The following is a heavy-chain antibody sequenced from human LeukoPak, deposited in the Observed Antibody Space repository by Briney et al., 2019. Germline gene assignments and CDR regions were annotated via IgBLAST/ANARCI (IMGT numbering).Heavy chain of an antibody. J-gene: IGHJ4*02. CDR3: ASGDEYYYDSSGYYYYYFDY. Sequence: PSETLSLTCTVSGGSISSYYWSWIRQPAGKGLEWIGRIYTSGSTNYNPSLKSRVTISVDTSKNQFSLKLSSVTAADTAVYYCASGDEYYYDSSGYYYYYFDYWGQGTLVTVSS. V-gene: IGHV4-4*07. CDR2: IYTSGST. CDR1: GGSISSYY. D-gene: IGHD3-22*01.